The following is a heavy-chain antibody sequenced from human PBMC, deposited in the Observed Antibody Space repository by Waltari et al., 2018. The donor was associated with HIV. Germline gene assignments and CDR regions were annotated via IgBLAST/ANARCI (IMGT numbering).Heavy chain of an antibody. J-gene: IGHJ4*02. CDR1: GDSISGGAYY. V-gene: IGHV4-30-4*01. Sequence: QVQLQESGPGLVKPSQTLSLTCTVSGDSISGGAYYWSWIRQPPGKGLEWIGYIRYNGSTYYKPHLKSRVTVSADRSKIQFSLKLNSVTAADTAVYYCARATPNYGDYYFDFWGQGALVSVSA. CDR2: IRYNGST. CDR3: ARATPNYGDYYFDF. D-gene: IGHD4-17*01.